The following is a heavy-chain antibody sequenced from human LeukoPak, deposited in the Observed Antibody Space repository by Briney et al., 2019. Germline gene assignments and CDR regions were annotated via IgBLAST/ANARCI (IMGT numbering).Heavy chain of an antibody. V-gene: IGHV4-30-4*01. CDR1: GGSISSGSYY. CDR3: ARVPLRYFDWLSGGFDY. CDR2: IYYSGST. D-gene: IGHD3-9*01. J-gene: IGHJ4*02. Sequence: PSQTLSLTCTVSGGSISSGSYYWSWIRQPPGKGLEWIGYIYYSGSTYYNPSLKSRVTISVDTSKNQFSLKLSSVTAADTAVYYCARVPLRYFDWLSGGFDYWGQGTLVTVSS.